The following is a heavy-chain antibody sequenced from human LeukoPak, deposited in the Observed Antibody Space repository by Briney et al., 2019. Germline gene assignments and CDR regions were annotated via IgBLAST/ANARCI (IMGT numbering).Heavy chain of an antibody. CDR3: VRGTGY. CDR1: GFPFSNYA. V-gene: IGHV3-64D*06. CDR2: ISSNGDNT. Sequence: GGSLRLSCAASGFPFSNYAMTWVRQAPGKGLEYVSAISSNGDNTYYADSVKGRFTISRDNSKNTLYLQMSSLRADDTAVYYCVRGTGYWGQGNLVTVSS. J-gene: IGHJ4*02.